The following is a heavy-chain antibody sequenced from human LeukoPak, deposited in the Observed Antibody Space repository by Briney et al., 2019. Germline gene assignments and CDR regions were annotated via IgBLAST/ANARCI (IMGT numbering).Heavy chain of an antibody. J-gene: IGHJ6*03. V-gene: IGHV3-23*01. Sequence: GGSLRLSCAASGFTFSSYGLTWVRQAPGKGLEWVSDISGSGGSTYYADSVKGRFTISRDNSKNTLYLQMNSLRAEDTAVYYCARDLKLERNYYYYMDVWGKGTTVTVSS. D-gene: IGHD1-1*01. CDR1: GFTFSSYG. CDR3: ARDLKLERNYYYYMDV. CDR2: ISGSGGST.